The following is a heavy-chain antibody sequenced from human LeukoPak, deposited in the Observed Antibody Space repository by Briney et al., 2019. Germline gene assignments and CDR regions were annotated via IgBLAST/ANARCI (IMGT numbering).Heavy chain of an antibody. Sequence: ASVKVSCKASGYTFTCYYMHWVRQAPGQGREWVGWINPNSGGTNSAQKFQGRVTMTRDSSISTAFMELSRLRSDDTAVYYCARATDGRFLEWSRDYYYMDVWGKGTTVTVSS. CDR2: INPNSGGT. J-gene: IGHJ6*03. D-gene: IGHD3-3*01. V-gene: IGHV1-2*02. CDR1: GYTFTCYY. CDR3: ARATDGRFLEWSRDYYYMDV.